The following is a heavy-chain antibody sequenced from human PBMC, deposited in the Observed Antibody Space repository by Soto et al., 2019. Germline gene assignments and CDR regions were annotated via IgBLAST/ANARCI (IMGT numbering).Heavy chain of an antibody. Sequence: QVQLQESGPGLVKPSETMSLTCTVTGGSISSYYWSWIRQPPGKGLQWIGYIYYSGSTTYNPSLMSRVTRSVDTSMDQFSLKLSSVTAADTAVYYCARLLGWSVDYLGQGTLGTVSS. CDR1: GGSISSYY. D-gene: IGHD6-19*01. CDR2: IYYSGST. CDR3: ARLLGWSVDY. J-gene: IGHJ4*02. V-gene: IGHV4-59*08.